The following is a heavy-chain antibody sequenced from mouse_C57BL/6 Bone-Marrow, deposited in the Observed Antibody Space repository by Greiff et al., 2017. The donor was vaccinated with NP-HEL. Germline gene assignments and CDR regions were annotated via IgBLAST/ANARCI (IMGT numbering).Heavy chain of an antibody. Sequence: VQLQQSGAELVRPGASVKLSCKASGYTFTDYYINWVKQRPGQGLEWIARIYPGSGNTYYNEKFKGKATLTAEKSSSTAYMQLSSLTSEDSAVYFCARGDWDLAWFAYWGQGTLVTVSA. CDR3: ARGDWDLAWFAY. J-gene: IGHJ3*01. V-gene: IGHV1-76*01. CDR2: IYPGSGNT. CDR1: GYTFTDYY. D-gene: IGHD4-1*01.